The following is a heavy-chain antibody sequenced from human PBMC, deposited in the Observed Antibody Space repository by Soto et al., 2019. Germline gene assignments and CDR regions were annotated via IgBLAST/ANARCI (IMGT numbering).Heavy chain of an antibody. CDR1: FGSFSGYY. J-gene: IGHJ4*02. D-gene: IGHD2-8*02. V-gene: IGHV4-34*01. Sequence: SETLSLTCAVYFGSFSGYYWTWIGQTPGTGLELIGEINHSGSTNYNPSLKSRVTISVDTSKNQFSLKLTSVAAADTAVYYCARDKITGLFDYWGQGTLVTVS. CDR2: INHSGST. CDR3: ARDKITGLFDY.